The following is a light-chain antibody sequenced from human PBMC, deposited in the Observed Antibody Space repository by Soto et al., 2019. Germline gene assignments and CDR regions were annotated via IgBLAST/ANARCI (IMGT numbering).Light chain of an antibody. CDR2: SNN. CDR1: SSNIGNNY. J-gene: IGLJ2*01. Sequence: QSVLTQPPSASGTPGQRVTISCSGSSSNIGNNYVYWYQHLPGTAPKLLIYSNNQRPSGVPDRFSASKSGSSASLAISGLRSEDEADYYCAAWDDSLNMLFGGGTKLPS. CDR3: AAWDDSLNML. V-gene: IGLV1-47*02.